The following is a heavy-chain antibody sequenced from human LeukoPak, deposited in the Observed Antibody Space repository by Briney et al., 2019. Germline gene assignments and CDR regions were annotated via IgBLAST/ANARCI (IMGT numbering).Heavy chain of an antibody. CDR2: INHSGST. CDR1: GGSFSGYY. Sequence: SETLSLTCAVYGGSFSGYYWSWIRQPPGKGLEWIGEINHSGSTNYNPSLKSRVTISVDTSKNQFSLKLSSVTAADTAGYYCARGGGYYYDRSGYRHFDYGGQGTLATVPS. CDR3: ARGGGYYYDRSGYRHFDY. V-gene: IGHV4-34*01. D-gene: IGHD3-22*01. J-gene: IGHJ4*02.